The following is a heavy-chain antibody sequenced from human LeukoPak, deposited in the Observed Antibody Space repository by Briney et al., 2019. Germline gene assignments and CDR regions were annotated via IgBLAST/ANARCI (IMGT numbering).Heavy chain of an antibody. CDR3: ARYLVGESYYEVDAFDI. CDR1: GYTFTGYY. V-gene: IGHV1-2*02. CDR2: INPNSGGT. J-gene: IGHJ3*02. D-gene: IGHD1-26*01. Sequence: ASVKVSCQASGYTFTGYYMHWVRQAPGQGLEWMGWINPNSGGTNYAQKFQGRVTMTRDTSISTAYMELSRLRSDDTAVYYCARYLVGESYYEVDAFDIWGQGTMVTVSS.